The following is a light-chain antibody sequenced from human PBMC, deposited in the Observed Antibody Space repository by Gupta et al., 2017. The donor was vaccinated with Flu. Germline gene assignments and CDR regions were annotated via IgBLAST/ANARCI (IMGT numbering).Light chain of an antibody. V-gene: IGKV3-15*01. CDR3: LQYDHCLPA. CDR1: QSVSIN. Sequence: PATLSVSPSERATLSCRASQSVSINLAWYQEKPGRAPRLLIYDASTRATGIPARFSGSGSGTEFTLTISSLQSEDFAVYYCLQYDHCLPAFGQGTKVEIK. CDR2: DAS. J-gene: IGKJ1*01.